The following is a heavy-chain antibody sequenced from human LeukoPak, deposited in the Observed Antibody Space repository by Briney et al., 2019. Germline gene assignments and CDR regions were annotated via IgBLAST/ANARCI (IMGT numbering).Heavy chain of an antibody. Sequence: GRTLRLTCAASGFTFSNAWMSWVRQAPGKGLEWVGRIKSKNDGGTTDYAAPVKGRFTISRDDSKNTLYLQMNSLKTEDTAVYYCTPRASYCSGGSCYSEWFDPWGQGTLVTVSS. V-gene: IGHV3-15*01. D-gene: IGHD2-15*01. CDR3: TPRASYCSGGSCYSEWFDP. J-gene: IGHJ5*02. CDR2: IKSKNDGGTT. CDR1: GFTFSNAW.